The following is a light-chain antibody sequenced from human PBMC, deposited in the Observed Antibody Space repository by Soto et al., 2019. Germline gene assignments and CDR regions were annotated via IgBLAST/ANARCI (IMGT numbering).Light chain of an antibody. Sequence: QSVLTQPPSASGTAGQRVTISCSGSSSNIGSSNVNWYQQHPGKAPKLMIYEVSNRPSGVSNRFSGSKSGNTASLTISGLQAEDEADYYCSSYTSSSTYVFGNRTKVTVL. V-gene: IGLV2-14*01. CDR1: SSNIGSSN. J-gene: IGLJ1*01. CDR2: EVS. CDR3: SSYTSSSTYV.